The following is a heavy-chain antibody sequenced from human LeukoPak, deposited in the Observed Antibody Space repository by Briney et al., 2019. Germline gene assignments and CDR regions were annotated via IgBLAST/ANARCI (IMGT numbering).Heavy chain of an antibody. CDR1: GFTFSTYG. D-gene: IGHD2-8*02. CDR2: ISDNGERT. CDR3: AKERGVSKPFDY. Sequence: TGGSLRLSCAVSGFTFSTYGMNSVRQAPGKGLEWVSAISDNGERTYYADSVKGRFTISRDNSKSTLYLQMNSLRAEDTAVYYCAKERGVSKPFDYWGQGTLVTVSS. V-gene: IGHV3-23*01. J-gene: IGHJ4*02.